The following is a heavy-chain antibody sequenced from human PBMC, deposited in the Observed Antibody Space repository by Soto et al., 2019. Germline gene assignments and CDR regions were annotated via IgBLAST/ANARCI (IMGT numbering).Heavy chain of an antibody. CDR3: ATDKSFCSGGSCYSGAFDI. CDR2: FDPEDGET. Sequence: ASVKVSCKVSGYTLTELSMHWVRQAPGEGLEWMGGFDPEDGETIYAQKFQGRVTMTEDTSTDTAYMELSSLRSEDTAVYYCATDKSFCSGGSCYSGAFDIWGQGTMVTVSS. CDR1: GYTLTELS. J-gene: IGHJ3*02. V-gene: IGHV1-24*01. D-gene: IGHD2-15*01.